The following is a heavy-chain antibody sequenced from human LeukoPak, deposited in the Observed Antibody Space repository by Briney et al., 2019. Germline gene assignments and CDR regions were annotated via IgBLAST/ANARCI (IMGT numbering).Heavy chain of an antibody. J-gene: IGHJ4*02. CDR2: IYYSGAT. CDR1: GGSISTYY. D-gene: IGHD6-13*01. V-gene: IGHV4-59*01. Sequence: SETLSLTCTVSGGSISTYYWNWIRQPPGKGLEWIGYIYYSGATNYNPSLKSRVTISVDTSKNQFSLKLSSVTAADTAVYHCARGVYIAAAQYGFWGQGTLVTVSS. CDR3: ARGVYIAAAQYGF.